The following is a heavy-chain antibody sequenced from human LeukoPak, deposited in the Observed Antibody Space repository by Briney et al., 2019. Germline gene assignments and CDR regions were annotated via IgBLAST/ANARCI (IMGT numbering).Heavy chain of an antibody. Sequence: SETLSLTCAVYGGSFSGYYWSWIRQPPGKGLEWIGEINHSGSTNYNPSLKSRVTISVDTSKNQFSLKLSSVTAADTAVYYCARVRSGYSYGYPAKGQKYNWFDPWGQGTLVTVSP. V-gene: IGHV4-34*01. CDR2: INHSGST. D-gene: IGHD5-18*01. CDR3: ARVRSGYSYGYPAKGQKYNWFDP. CDR1: GGSFSGYY. J-gene: IGHJ5*02.